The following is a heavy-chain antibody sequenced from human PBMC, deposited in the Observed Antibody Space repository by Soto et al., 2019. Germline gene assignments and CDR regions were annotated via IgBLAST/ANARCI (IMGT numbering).Heavy chain of an antibody. Sequence: QVQLVQSGAEVKKPGSSVKVSCKASGGTFSSYAISWVRQAPGQGLEWMGGIIPIFGTANYAQKFQGRVTITADESTSTAYMELSSLRSEDTAVYYCATRSGYGYNYGLSSRWYFDLWGPGTLVTVSS. J-gene: IGHJ2*01. CDR3: ATRSGYGYNYGLSSRWYFDL. D-gene: IGHD5-12*01. CDR2: IIPIFGTA. V-gene: IGHV1-69*01. CDR1: GGTFSSYA.